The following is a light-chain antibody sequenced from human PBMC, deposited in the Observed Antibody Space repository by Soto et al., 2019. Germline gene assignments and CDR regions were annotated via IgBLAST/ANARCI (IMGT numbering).Light chain of an antibody. V-gene: IGLV2-14*01. CDR3: CSDTSLSTVV. CDR1: SSDVGGYNH. Sequence: QSALTQPASVSGSPGQSITISCTGTSSDVGGYNHVSWYQHSPGTAPKLILFAVTDRPSGVSHRFSGSKSGNTASLTISGLQAEDEADYYFCSDTSLSTVVFGGGTKLTVL. CDR2: AVT. J-gene: IGLJ2*01.